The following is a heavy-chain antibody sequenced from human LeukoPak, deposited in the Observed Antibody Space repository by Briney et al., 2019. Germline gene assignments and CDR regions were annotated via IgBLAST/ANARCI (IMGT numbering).Heavy chain of an antibody. CDR3: AREQEAGGDPRGYLDY. J-gene: IGHJ4*02. CDR1: GFTVSSNY. Sequence: GGSLRPSCAASGFTVSSNYMSWVRQAPGKGLEWVSVIYSGGGTYYADSVKGRFTISRDNSKNTLYLQMNSLRAEDTAVYYCAREQEAGGDPRGYLDYWGQGTLVTVSS. CDR2: IYSGGGT. V-gene: IGHV3-53*01. D-gene: IGHD3-10*01.